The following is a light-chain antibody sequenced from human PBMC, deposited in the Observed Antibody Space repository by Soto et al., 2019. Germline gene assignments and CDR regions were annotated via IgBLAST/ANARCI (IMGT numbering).Light chain of an antibody. J-gene: IGKJ1*01. CDR1: QSITGY. V-gene: IGKV1-39*01. CDR2: AAA. Sequence: DVQMTQSPSSLSASVGDRITITCRASQSITGYLNWYQRKPGKAPELLIYAAAKLETRVPSRFSGSESGTDFTLTISSLQPEDVATYYCQQSYSTPGTFGQGTRVEIK. CDR3: QQSYSTPGT.